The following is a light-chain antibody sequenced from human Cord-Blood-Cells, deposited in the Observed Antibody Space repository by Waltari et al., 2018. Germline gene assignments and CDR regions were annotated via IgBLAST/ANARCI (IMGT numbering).Light chain of an antibody. Sequence: YELTQPPSVSVSPGQTASITCSGDQLGGKYACWYQKKRGQSPVLVIYQDSNRPSGIPGRFSGSNSGNTATLTISGTQAMDEADYYCQAWDSSTDNVVFGGGTKLTVL. CDR3: QAWDSSTDNVV. V-gene: IGLV3-1*01. CDR1: QLGGKY. J-gene: IGLJ2*01. CDR2: QDS.